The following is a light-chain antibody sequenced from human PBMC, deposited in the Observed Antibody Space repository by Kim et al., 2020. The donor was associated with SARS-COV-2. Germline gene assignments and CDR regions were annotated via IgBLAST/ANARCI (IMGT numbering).Light chain of an antibody. CDR2: GKN. Sequence: GQKVRITCQGDSLRSYYASWYQQKPGQAPVLVIYGKNNRPSGIPDRFSGSSSGNTASLTITGAQAEDEADYYCNSRDSSGNHPFYVFGTGTKVTVL. V-gene: IGLV3-19*01. CDR3: NSRDSSGNHPFYV. CDR1: SLRSYY. J-gene: IGLJ1*01.